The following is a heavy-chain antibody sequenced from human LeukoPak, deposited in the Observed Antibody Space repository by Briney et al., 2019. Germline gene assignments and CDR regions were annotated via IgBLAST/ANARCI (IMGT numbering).Heavy chain of an antibody. J-gene: IGHJ6*02. CDR1: GFTFSSYG. Sequence: PGGSLRLSCSASGFTFSSYGMHWVRQAPGKGLEWVAVIWYDGSNKYYADSVKGRFTISRDNSKNTLYLQMNSLRAEDTAVYYCARNDRIAVPPDYYYGMDVWGQGTTVTVSS. D-gene: IGHD6-19*01. CDR3: ARNDRIAVPPDYYYGMDV. CDR2: IWYDGSNK. V-gene: IGHV3-33*08.